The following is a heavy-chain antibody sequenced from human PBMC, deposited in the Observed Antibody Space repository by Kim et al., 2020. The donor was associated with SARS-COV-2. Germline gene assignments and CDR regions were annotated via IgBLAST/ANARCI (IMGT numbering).Heavy chain of an antibody. CDR1: GYTFTSYG. Sequence: ASVKVSCKASGYTFTSYGISWVRQAPGQGLEWMGWISAYNGNTNYAQKLQGRVTMTTDTSTSTAYMELRSLRSDDTAVYYCARDQPGYSYGYYWFDPWGQGTLVTVSS. CDR3: ARDQPGYSYGYYWFDP. CDR2: ISAYNGNT. V-gene: IGHV1-18*01. J-gene: IGHJ5*02. D-gene: IGHD5-18*01.